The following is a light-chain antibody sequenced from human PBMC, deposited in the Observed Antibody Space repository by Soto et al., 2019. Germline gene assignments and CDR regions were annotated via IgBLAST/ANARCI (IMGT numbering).Light chain of an antibody. CDR1: QSVSSDY. Sequence: EIVLTQSPGTLSLSPGERATLSCRPSQSVSSDYLAWYQQKAGQAPRLLIYGASTRATGIPDRFSGSGSGTDFTLTISRLEPEDFAVYYCQQYGSSLYTFGQGTKVEIK. V-gene: IGKV3-20*01. CDR3: QQYGSSLYT. CDR2: GAS. J-gene: IGKJ2*01.